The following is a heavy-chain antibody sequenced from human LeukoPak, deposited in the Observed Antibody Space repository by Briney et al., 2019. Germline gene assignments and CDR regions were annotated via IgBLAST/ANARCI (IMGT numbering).Heavy chain of an antibody. CDR2: INHSGST. D-gene: IGHD2-2*01. CDR1: SGSFSGYY. J-gene: IGHJ3*01. V-gene: IGHV4-34*01. Sequence: SETLSLTCAVYSGSFSGYYWSWICQPPGKGLEWIGEINHSGSTNYNPSLKSRVTISVDTSKNQFSLKLSSVTAADTAVYYCARSYCSSTTCYAVGAFDVWGQGTMVTVSS. CDR3: ARSYCSSTTCYAVGAFDV.